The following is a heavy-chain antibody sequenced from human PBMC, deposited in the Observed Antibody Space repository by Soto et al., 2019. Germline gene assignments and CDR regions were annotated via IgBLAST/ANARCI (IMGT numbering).Heavy chain of an antibody. CDR3: PKLTTGLPQFFDL. J-gene: IGHJ4*02. Sequence: EVQLLESGGGLVQPGGSLRLSCAASGFTFSSYAMNWVRQAPGKGLEWVSGISGSGGSTFYADSVKGRFTISRDNSKNTLYVHMNYLRAEDRDLSHCPKLTTGLPQFFDLWGQGALVTVFS. CDR1: GFTFSSYA. CDR2: ISGSGGST. V-gene: IGHV3-23*01.